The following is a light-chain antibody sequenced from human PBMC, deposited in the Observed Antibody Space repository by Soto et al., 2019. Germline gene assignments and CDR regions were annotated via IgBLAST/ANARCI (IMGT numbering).Light chain of an antibody. CDR3: QSYDSSSPVV. V-gene: IGLV6-57*04. CDR2: EDN. CDR1: SGSIASSS. J-gene: IGLJ2*01. Sequence: NFMLTQPHSVSESPGKTVTISCTRSSGSIASSSVQWYQQRPGSAPTTVISEDNQRPSGVPDRFSGSIDTSSNSASLTISGLKTEDEADYYCQSYDSSSPVVFGGGTKLTVL.